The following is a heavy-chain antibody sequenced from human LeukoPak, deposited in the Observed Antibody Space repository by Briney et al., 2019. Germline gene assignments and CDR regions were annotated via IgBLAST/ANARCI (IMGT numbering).Heavy chain of an antibody. CDR3: ARQGRLTIFGVVSDAFDI. J-gene: IGHJ3*02. CDR2: INHSGST. CDR1: GESFSGYY. D-gene: IGHD3-3*01. V-gene: IGHV4-34*01. Sequence: SETLSLTCAVYGESFSGYYWSWIRQPPGKGLEWIGEINHSGSTNYNPSLKSRVTISVDTSKNQFSLKLSSVTAADTAVYYCARQGRLTIFGVVSDAFDIWGQGTMVTVSS.